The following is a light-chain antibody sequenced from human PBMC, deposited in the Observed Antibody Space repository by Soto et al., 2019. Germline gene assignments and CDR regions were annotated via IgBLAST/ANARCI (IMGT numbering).Light chain of an antibody. CDR1: QSISTW. CDR2: KAS. CDR3: QQYNIYPYT. J-gene: IGKJ2*01. V-gene: IGKV1-5*03. Sequence: DIQMTQSPSTLSASVGDRVTITCRASQSISTWLAWYQQKPGKAPNLLIYKASSLESGVPSRFSGSGSGTEFTLTISSLQSDDFATYYCQQYNIYPYTFGQGTKLEIK.